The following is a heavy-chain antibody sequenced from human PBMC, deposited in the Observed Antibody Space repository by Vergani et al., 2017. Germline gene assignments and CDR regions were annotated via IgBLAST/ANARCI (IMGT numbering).Heavy chain of an antibody. CDR2: IYYSGST. D-gene: IGHD4-17*01. CDR3: ARGARDYGDYVGDYYYYGMDV. Sequence: QLQLQESGPGLVKPSETLSLTCTVSGGSISSSSYYWGWIRQPPGKGLEWIGSIYYSGSTNYNPSLKSRVTISVDTSKNQFSLKLSSVTAADTAVYYCARGARDYGDYVGDYYYYGMDVWGQGP. J-gene: IGHJ6*01. CDR1: GGSISSSSYY. V-gene: IGHV4-39*07.